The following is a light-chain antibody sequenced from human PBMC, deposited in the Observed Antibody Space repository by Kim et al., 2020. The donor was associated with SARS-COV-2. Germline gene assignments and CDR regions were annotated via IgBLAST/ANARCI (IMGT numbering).Light chain of an antibody. CDR2: KDS. CDR1: NLGDKF. Sequence: SYELTQPPSVSVSPGQTTSITCSGNNLGDKFVSWYQQKPGQSPVLIIYKDSKRPSGIPERFSGSNSGTTVTLTISGTQPMDEADYYCQAWDRSAAVFGGG. J-gene: IGLJ3*02. V-gene: IGLV3-1*01. CDR3: QAWDRSAAV.